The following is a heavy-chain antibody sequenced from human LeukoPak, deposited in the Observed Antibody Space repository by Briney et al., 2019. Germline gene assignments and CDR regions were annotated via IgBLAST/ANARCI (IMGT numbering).Heavy chain of an antibody. CDR3: ARGIAAAGTIHDYYYYYYMDV. CDR1: GGSISSYY. Sequence: PSETLSLTCTVSGGSISSYYWSWIRQPPGKGLEWIGYIYYSGSTNYNPSLKSRVTISVDTSKNQFSLKLSSVTAADTAVYYCARGIAAAGTIHDYYYYYYMDVWGKGTTVTVSS. D-gene: IGHD6-13*01. CDR2: IYYSGST. V-gene: IGHV4-59*01. J-gene: IGHJ6*03.